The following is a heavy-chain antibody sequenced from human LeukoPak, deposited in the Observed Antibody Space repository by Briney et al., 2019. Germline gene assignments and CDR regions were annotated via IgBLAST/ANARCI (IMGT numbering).Heavy chain of an antibody. Sequence: SETLSLTCAVYGGSFSGYYWSWLRQPPGKGLEWFGEINHSGSTNYNPSLKSRVTISVDTSKNQFSLKLSSVTAADTAVYYCARVPYYDSSGYYYFYFDYWGQGTLVTVSS. V-gene: IGHV4-34*01. CDR1: GGSFSGYY. D-gene: IGHD3-22*01. CDR3: ARVPYYDSSGYYYFYFDY. J-gene: IGHJ4*02. CDR2: INHSGST.